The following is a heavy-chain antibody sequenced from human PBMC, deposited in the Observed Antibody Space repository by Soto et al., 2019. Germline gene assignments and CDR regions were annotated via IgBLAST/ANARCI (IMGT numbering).Heavy chain of an antibody. Sequence: XGSLRLSCAAAGVTFSSYGMHWVRQAPGKGLEWVAVIWYDGSNKYYADSVKGRFTISRDNSKNTLYLQMNSLRAEDTAVYYCARDYAITGTTLDYWGQGTLVTVSS. CDR2: IWYDGSNK. CDR1: GVTFSSYG. J-gene: IGHJ4*02. CDR3: ARDYAITGTTLDY. V-gene: IGHV3-33*01. D-gene: IGHD1-20*01.